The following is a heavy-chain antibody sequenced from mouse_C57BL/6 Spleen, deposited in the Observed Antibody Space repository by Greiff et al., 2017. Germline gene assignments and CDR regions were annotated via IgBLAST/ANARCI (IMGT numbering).Heavy chain of an antibody. V-gene: IGHV1-7*01. Sequence: VQLQQSGAELAKPGASVKLSCKASGYTFTSYWMHWVKQRPGQGLEWIGYINPSNGYTKYNQKFKDKATLTADKSSSTAYMQLSSLTYEDSAVYYCAFYDYDDYYAMDYWGQGTSVTVSS. CDR1: GYTFTSYW. J-gene: IGHJ4*01. CDR2: INPSNGYT. D-gene: IGHD2-4*01. CDR3: AFYDYDDYYAMDY.